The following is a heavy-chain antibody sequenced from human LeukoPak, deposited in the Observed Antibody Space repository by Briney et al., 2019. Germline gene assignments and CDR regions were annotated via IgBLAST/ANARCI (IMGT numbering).Heavy chain of an antibody. Sequence: SETLSLTCTVSGGSISSYYWSWIRQPPGKGLGWIGYMYYSGSPNYNPSLKSRVTVSVDTSKNQFSLKLSSVTAADTAVYYCARLMTTVILGAFDIWGHGAMVTVSS. V-gene: IGHV4-59*08. CDR1: GGSISSYY. CDR3: ARLMTTVILGAFDI. J-gene: IGHJ3*02. D-gene: IGHD4-11*01. CDR2: MYYSGSP.